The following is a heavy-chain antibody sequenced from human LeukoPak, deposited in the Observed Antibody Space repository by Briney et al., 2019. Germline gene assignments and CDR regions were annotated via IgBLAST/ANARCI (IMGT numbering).Heavy chain of an antibody. D-gene: IGHD4-17*01. CDR2: INPSGGST. CDR1: GYTFTSYY. Sequence: ASVKVSCKASGYTFTSYYMHWVRPAPGQGLEWMGIINPSGGSTSYAQKFQGRVTMTRDTSTSTVYMELSSLRSEDTAVYYCARDGFVTTVVYGMDVWGQGTTVTVSS. CDR3: ARDGFVTTVVYGMDV. J-gene: IGHJ6*02. V-gene: IGHV1-46*01.